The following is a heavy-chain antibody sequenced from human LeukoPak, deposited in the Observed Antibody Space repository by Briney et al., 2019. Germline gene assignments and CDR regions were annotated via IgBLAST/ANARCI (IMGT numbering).Heavy chain of an antibody. CDR2: IVSSPSTYI. J-gene: IGHJ4*02. CDR3: ARDFYLAGTNS. V-gene: IGHV3-21*01. Sequence: PGGSLRLSCAASGFTFSSYSMNWVRQAPGKGLEWVSSIVSSPSTYIYYADSVKGRFTISRDNAKNTLYLQMNSLRVEDTAVYFCARDFYLAGTNSWGQGTLVTVSS. D-gene: IGHD6-19*01. CDR1: GFTFSSYS.